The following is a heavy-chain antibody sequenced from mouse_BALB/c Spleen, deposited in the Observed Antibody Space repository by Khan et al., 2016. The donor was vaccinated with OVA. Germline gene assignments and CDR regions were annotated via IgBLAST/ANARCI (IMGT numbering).Heavy chain of an antibody. CDR2: IWAGGST. J-gene: IGHJ3*01. V-gene: IGHV2-9*02. CDR1: GFSISNYG. D-gene: IGHD1-3*01. Sequence: QVQLKESGPGLVAPSQTLSISCTVSGFSISNYGVHWVLQPPGKGLEWLGVIWAGGSTNHNSALMSRLSITKDNSKNQVFLKMNSLQTDDTAIYYCARAFYNGAWFAYWGQGTLVTVSA. CDR3: ARAFYNGAWFAY.